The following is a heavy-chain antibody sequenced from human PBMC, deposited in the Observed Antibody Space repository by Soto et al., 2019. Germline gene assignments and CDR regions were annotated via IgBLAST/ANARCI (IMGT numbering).Heavy chain of an antibody. D-gene: IGHD3-22*01. V-gene: IGHV3-23*01. CDR2: ISGSGGST. Sequence: GGSLRLSCAASGFTFSSYAMSWVRQAPGKGLEWVSAISGSGGSTYYADSVKGRFTISRDNSKNTLYLQMNSLRAEDTAVYYCANPVVDPDYYDSSGSAGAFDIWGQGTMVTVSS. J-gene: IGHJ3*02. CDR3: ANPVVDPDYYDSSGSAGAFDI. CDR1: GFTFSSYA.